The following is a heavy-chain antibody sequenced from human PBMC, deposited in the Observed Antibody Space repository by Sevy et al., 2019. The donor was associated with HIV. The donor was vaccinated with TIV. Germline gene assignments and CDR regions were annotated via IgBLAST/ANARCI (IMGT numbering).Heavy chain of an antibody. CDR1: GYTFTSYG. CDR2: ISAYNGNT. V-gene: IGHV1-18*01. CDR3: ARCLTGTTSSWFDP. Sequence: ASVKVSCKASGYTFTSYGISWVRQAPGQGLEWMGWISAYNGNTNYAQKLQGRVTMTTDTSTSTAYIELRSLRSDDTAVYYCARCLTGTTSSWFDPWGQGTLVTVSS. J-gene: IGHJ5*02. D-gene: IGHD1-20*01.